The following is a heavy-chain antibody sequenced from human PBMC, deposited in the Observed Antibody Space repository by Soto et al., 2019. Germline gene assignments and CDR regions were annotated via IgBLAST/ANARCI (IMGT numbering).Heavy chain of an antibody. CDR1: GFSFSTYA. CDR3: AKDNSLHWFDP. V-gene: IGHV3-23*01. J-gene: IGHJ5*02. CDR2: FNGHGGGT. D-gene: IGHD2-15*01. Sequence: EVQLLESGGGLVQPGGSLRLACATSGFSFSTYAMTWVRQAPGKGLEWVSTFNGHGGGTYYADSVKGRFTISRDNSKNTLYLQMDRLRAEDTATYYCAKDNSLHWFDPWGQGALVTVSS.